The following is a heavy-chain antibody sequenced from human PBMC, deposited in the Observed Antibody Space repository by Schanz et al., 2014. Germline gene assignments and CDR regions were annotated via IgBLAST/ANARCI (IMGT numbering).Heavy chain of an antibody. V-gene: IGHV1-46*03. CDR1: GYTFTSYG. D-gene: IGHD6-13*01. Sequence: QVQLVQSGAEAKKPGASVKVSCKASGYTFTSYGISWARQAPGQGLEWMGIINLSGGSTNNAQKFQGRLTMTRDTSTSTVYMELSSLRSEDTAVYYCARDGVDAAAGGNFWGQGTLVTVSS. CDR2: INLSGGST. J-gene: IGHJ4*02. CDR3: ARDGVDAAAGGNF.